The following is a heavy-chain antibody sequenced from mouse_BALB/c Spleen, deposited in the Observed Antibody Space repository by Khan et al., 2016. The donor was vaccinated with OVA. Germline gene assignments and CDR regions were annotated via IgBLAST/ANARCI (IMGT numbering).Heavy chain of an antibody. J-gene: IGHJ4*01. Sequence: VELVESGPDLVAPSQSLSITCTVSGFSLTSFAIHWVRQPPGKGLEWLVVIWSDGYTTYNSALKSRLSISKDNSKSQVFLKMNSLQTDDTAIDYSARHQFPLSMDYWGQGTSVTVSS. V-gene: IGHV2-6-2*01. CDR2: IWSDGYT. CDR3: ARHQFPLSMDY. CDR1: GFSLTSFA.